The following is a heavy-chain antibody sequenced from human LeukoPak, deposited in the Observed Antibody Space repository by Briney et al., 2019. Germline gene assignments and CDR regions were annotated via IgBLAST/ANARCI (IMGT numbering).Heavy chain of an antibody. CDR3: ARHRLRDGYNGECFDY. CDR1: GGSISSCSYY. D-gene: IGHD5-24*01. V-gene: IGHV4-39*01. J-gene: IGHJ4*02. CDR2: IYYSGST. Sequence: SETLSLTCTVSGGSISSCSYYWGWIRQPPGKGLEWIGSIYYSGSTYYNPSLKSRVTISVDTSKNQFSLKLSSVTAADTAVYYCARHRLRDGYNGECFDYWGQGTLVTVSA.